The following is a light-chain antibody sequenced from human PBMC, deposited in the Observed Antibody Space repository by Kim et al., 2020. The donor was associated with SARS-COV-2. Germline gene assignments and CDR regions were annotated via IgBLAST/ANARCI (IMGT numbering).Light chain of an antibody. V-gene: IGLV3-1*01. CDR1: KLGTKY. CDR3: QAWDSTTLL. Sequence: SVSPGQKDSITLSGDKLGTKYTCWYQQRPGRSPVLVISEDTKRPSGITERFYGSNSGNTATLTITGRLAMDGAEYYCQAWDSTTLLFGRGTQLTVL. CDR2: EDT. J-gene: IGLJ2*01.